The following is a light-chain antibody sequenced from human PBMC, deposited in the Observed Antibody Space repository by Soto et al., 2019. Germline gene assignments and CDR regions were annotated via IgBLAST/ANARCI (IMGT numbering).Light chain of an antibody. Sequence: GDRVTISCRASQSISSYLNWYQHKPGRAPKLLIYAATSLQSGVPSRFSGSGSGTDFSLTISSLQAEDFATYYCQQAYSTPITFGQGTRL. CDR3: QQAYSTPIT. J-gene: IGKJ5*01. V-gene: IGKV1-39*01. CDR2: AAT. CDR1: QSISSY.